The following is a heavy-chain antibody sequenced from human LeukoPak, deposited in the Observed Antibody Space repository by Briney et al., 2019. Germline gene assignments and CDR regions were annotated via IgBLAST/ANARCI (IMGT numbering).Heavy chain of an antibody. CDR2: IYPHSGGT. Sequence: ASVTVSCKASGYSFTGYYIHWVRHAPGQGLQWMGRIYPHSGGTNYAQKFQGRVTMTRDTSISTAYMQLSRLRSDDTALYCCARDPHCTNGVCYSLPYYDYWGQGSLVTVSS. CDR1: GYSFTGYY. CDR3: ARDPHCTNGVCYSLPYYDY. D-gene: IGHD2-8*01. V-gene: IGHV1-2*06. J-gene: IGHJ4*02.